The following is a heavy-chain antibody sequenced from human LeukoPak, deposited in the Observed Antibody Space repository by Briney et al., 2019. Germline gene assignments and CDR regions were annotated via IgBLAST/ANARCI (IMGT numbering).Heavy chain of an antibody. CDR2: IDHSGST. Sequence: SETLSLTCAVYGGSFSGYYWSWIRQPPGKRLEWIGEIDHSGSTQYNPSLKSRVTISLDTSKKQFSLKLTSLTAADTAFYYCARYGMAAEGIWWFDPWGQGTLVTVSS. V-gene: IGHV4-34*01. J-gene: IGHJ5*02. CDR1: GGSFSGYY. D-gene: IGHD6-13*01. CDR3: ARYGMAAEGIWWFDP.